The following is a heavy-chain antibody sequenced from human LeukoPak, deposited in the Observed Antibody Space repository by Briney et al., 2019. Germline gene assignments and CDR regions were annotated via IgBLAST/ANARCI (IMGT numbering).Heavy chain of an antibody. CDR2: TYTSGSI. V-gene: IGHV4-4*07. CDR1: GGSINDYY. CDR3: ARDLVAFDY. J-gene: IGHJ4*02. D-gene: IGHD2-15*01. Sequence: SETLSLTCTVSGGSINDYYWSWIRQPAGKGLEWIGRTYTSGSINYNPSLKSRVTMSLDMSKNQFSLKLNSVTAADTAVYYCARDLVAFDYWGQGALVIVSS.